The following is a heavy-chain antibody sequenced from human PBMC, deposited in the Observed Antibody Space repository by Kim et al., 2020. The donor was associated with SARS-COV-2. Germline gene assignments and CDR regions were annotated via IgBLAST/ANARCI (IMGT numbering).Heavy chain of an antibody. CDR1: GYTFTSYG. CDR3: ARDRWAPTPGGYFDY. V-gene: IGHV1-18*01. CDR2: ISAYNGNT. Sequence: ASVKVSCKASGYTFTSYGISWVRQAPGQGLEWMGWISAYNGNTNYAQKLQGRVTMTTDTSTSTAYMELRSLRSDDTAVYYCARDRWAPTPGGYFDYWGQGTLVTVSS. D-gene: IGHD1-26*01. J-gene: IGHJ4*02.